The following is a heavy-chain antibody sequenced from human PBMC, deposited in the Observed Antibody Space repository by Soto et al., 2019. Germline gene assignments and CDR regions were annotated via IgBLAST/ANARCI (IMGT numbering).Heavy chain of an antibody. CDR2: INAGSGNT. V-gene: IGHV1-3*01. D-gene: IGHD6-13*01. Sequence: QVQLVQSGAEVKKPGASVKVSCTASGYTFTHYAIHWVRHAPGQRLEWMGLINAGSGNTKYSQTLQGRLTFTKDTSASTAYMDLGSLRSEDTAIYYCARRLAADGAWGQGTLVTVSS. J-gene: IGHJ5*02. CDR1: GYTFTHYA. CDR3: ARRLAADGA.